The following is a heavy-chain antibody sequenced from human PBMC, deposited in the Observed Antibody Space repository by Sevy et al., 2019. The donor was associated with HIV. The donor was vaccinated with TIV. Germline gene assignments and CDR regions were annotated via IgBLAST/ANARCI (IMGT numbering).Heavy chain of an antibody. J-gene: IGHJ6*02. D-gene: IGHD2-2*01. CDR2: IKRDGSEK. CDR1: GFTFSNYW. CDR3: ARDCNSASCLWGLDV. Sequence: GGSLRLSCAASGFTFSNYWMTWVRQAPGKGLEWVANIKRDGSEKYYVASVKGRFTISRDNAKNSRYMKMNSLRAEDTAMYYCARDCNSASCLWGLDVWGQGTTVTVSS. V-gene: IGHV3-7*03.